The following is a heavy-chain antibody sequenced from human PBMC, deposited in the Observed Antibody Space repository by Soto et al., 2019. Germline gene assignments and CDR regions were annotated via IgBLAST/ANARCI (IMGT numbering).Heavy chain of an antibody. D-gene: IGHD1-26*01. CDR2: ISYDGSNK. Sequence: GGSLRLSCAASGFTVSSYGMHWVRQAPGKGLEGVAGISYDGSNKYYADSVKGRFTISRDNSKNTLYLQMNSLRAAATAVYYCAKALAGGGWEPLGYQVVYYYGMAVWGQGTTVTVSS. CDR1: GFTVSSYG. V-gene: IGHV3-30*18. CDR3: AKALAGGGWEPLGYQVVYYYGMAV. J-gene: IGHJ6*02.